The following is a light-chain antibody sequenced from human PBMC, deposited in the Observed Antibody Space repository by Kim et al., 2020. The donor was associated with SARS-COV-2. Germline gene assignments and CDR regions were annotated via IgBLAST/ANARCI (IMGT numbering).Light chain of an antibody. CDR3: CSFAGSHILV. Sequence: GQSVTISCTGSSSDIGNHNYVSWYQQHPGNVPKLIIYAVTRRPSGVPDRFSGSKSGNTASLTISELQAEDEADYFCCSFAGSHILVFGGGTQLTVL. J-gene: IGLJ2*01. CDR2: AVT. CDR1: SSDIGNHNY. V-gene: IGLV2-11*01.